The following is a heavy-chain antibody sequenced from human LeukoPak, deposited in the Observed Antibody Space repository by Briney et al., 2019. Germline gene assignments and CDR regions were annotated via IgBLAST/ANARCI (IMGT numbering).Heavy chain of an antibody. CDR1: GGSFSGYY. CDR2: INHSGST. J-gene: IGHJ3*02. D-gene: IGHD3-10*01. Sequence: SETLSLTCAVYGGSFSGYYWSWIRQPPGKGLEWIGEINHSGSTNYNPSLTSRVTISVDTSKNQFSLKLSSVTAADTAVYYCARDSTMVRGVNQDAFDIWGQGTMVTVSS. V-gene: IGHV4-34*01. CDR3: ARDSTMVRGVNQDAFDI.